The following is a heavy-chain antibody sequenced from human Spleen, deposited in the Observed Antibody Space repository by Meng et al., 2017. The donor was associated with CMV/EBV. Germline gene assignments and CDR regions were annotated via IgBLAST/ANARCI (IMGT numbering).Heavy chain of an antibody. V-gene: IGHV4-39*07. D-gene: IGHD1-1*01. CDR1: GGSLSSSTYY. J-gene: IGHJ4*02. CDR2: MYYTGTT. CDR3: GSVKRLGIDH. Sequence: QLQMPTSGPGLLQPSVTRSLTCSVSGGSLSSSTYYWGWIRQPPGKGLEWIGTMYYTGTTYYNPSLKSRVTISLNTSKNQFSLKLTSLTAADTAMYYCGSVKRLGIDHWGQGTLVTVSS.